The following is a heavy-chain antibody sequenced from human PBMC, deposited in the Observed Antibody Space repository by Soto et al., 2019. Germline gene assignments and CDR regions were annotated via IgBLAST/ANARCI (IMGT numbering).Heavy chain of an antibody. D-gene: IGHD3-10*01. CDR2: IYFIGDT. CDR3: ARFPSRAHYFARDV. Sequence: TLLLTSIVSGASINSGGYYWSCIRQHPGKGLECIGYIYFIGDTYYNQSLESRLLIPMDTSKNQFSLSLTSVTAADTAIYYCARFPSRAHYFARDVWGLGTTV. V-gene: IGHV4-31*03. CDR1: GASINSGGYY. J-gene: IGHJ6*02.